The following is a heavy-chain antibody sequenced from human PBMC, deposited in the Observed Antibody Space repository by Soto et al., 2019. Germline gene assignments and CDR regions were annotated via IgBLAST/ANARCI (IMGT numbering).Heavy chain of an antibody. CDR3: ARQPPYTMVRGFSAFDI. V-gene: IGHV4-34*01. Sequence: SETLSLTCAVYGGSFSGYYWSWIRQPPGKGLEWIGEINHSGSTNYNPSLKSRVTISVDTSKNQFSLKLSSVTAADTAVYYCARQPPYTMVRGFSAFDIWGQGTMVT. J-gene: IGHJ3*02. CDR2: INHSGST. CDR1: GGSFSGYY. D-gene: IGHD3-10*01.